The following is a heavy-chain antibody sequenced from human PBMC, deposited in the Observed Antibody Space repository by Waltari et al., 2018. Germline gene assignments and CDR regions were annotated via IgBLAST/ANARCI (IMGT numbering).Heavy chain of an antibody. CDR1: GGSISSYY. V-gene: IGHV4-59*13. CDR2: IYYSGST. D-gene: IGHD3-10*01. Sequence: VQLQESGPGLVKPSETLSLTCTVSGGSISSYYWSWIRQPQAKGLAWIGYIYYSGSTNYNPALKSRVTISVDTSKNQFSLKLSSVTAADTAVYYCARDSAYGSGSYYNPHYYYYMDVWGKGTTVTVSS. CDR3: ARDSAYGSGSYYNPHYYYYMDV. J-gene: IGHJ6*03.